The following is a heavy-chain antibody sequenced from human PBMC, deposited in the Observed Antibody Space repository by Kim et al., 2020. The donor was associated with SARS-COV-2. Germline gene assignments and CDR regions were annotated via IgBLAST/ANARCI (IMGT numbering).Heavy chain of an antibody. CDR1: GFTFSNYW. V-gene: IGHV3-7*01. CDR3: ARDTNRFFDL. J-gene: IGHJ2*01. CDR2: INEDGGDI. D-gene: IGHD1-1*01. Sequence: GGSLRLSCAASGFTFSNYWMTWVRQAPGKGLEWVANINEDGGDIYYVDSVKGRFTISRDNPKNSLYLQMNSLRAEDTALYYCARDTNRFFDLWGRGTLVT.